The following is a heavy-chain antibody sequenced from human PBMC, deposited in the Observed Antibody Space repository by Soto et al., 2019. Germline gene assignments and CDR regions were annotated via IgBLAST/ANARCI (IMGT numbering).Heavy chain of an antibody. CDR1: GFTFSSYS. CDR2: ISSSSSYI. V-gene: IGHV3-21*01. CDR3: ARDSPFTIFLQRREFDY. J-gene: IGHJ4*02. D-gene: IGHD3-3*01. Sequence: GGSLRLSCAASGFTFSSYSMNWVRQAPGKGLEWVSSISSSSSYIYYADSVKGRFTISRDNAKNSLYLQMNSLRAEDTAVYYCARDSPFTIFLQRREFDYWGQGTLVTVSS.